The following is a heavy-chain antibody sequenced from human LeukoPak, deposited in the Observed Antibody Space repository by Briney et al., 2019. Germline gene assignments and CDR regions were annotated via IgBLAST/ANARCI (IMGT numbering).Heavy chain of an antibody. CDR1: GFIFSSYS. CDR3: ARDLRYYYGSGSPKTDY. V-gene: IGHV3-21*01. CDR2: ISSSSSYI. J-gene: IGHJ4*02. Sequence: GGSLRLTCAASGFIFSSYSMNWVRQAPGKGLEWVSSISSSSSYIYYADSVKGRFTISRDNAKNSLYLQMNSLRAEDTAVYYCARDLRYYYGSGSPKTDYWGQGTLVTVSS. D-gene: IGHD3-10*01.